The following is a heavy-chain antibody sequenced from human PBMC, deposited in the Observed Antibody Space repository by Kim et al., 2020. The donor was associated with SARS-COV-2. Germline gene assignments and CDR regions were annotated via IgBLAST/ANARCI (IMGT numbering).Heavy chain of an antibody. D-gene: IGHD6-19*01. CDR2: INPSDGSS. V-gene: IGHV1-46*01. CDR1: GYTFTNYY. CDR3: ARGYSDGWYGYSDY. J-gene: IGHJ4*02. Sequence: ASVKVSCKASGYTFTNYYMHWVRQAPGQGLEWMGIINPSDGSSKYAQKFQGRVTMTRDSSTTTVYMDLSSLRSEDPAVYYCARGYSDGWYGYSDYWGQGTLVTVSS.